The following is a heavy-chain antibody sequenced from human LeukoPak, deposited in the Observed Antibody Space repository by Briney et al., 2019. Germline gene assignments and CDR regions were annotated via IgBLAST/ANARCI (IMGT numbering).Heavy chain of an antibody. Sequence: GGSLRLSCAASGFTFSSYCMRWVRQAPGKGLEWVAFIRYVGSNKYYADSVKGRFTISRDNSKNTLYLQMNSLRAEDTAVYYCAKDPSRARSFYYYYMDVWGKGTTVTVSS. CDR2: IRYVGSNK. CDR1: GFTFSSYC. D-gene: IGHD3-10*01. CDR3: AKDPSRARSFYYYYMDV. V-gene: IGHV3-30*02. J-gene: IGHJ6*03.